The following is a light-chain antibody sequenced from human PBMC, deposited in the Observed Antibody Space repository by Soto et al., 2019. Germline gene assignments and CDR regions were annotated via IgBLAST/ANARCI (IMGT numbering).Light chain of an antibody. Sequence: QSVLTQPPSACGCPGQSVTISCTGTSSDVGGYNYVSWYQQHPGKAPKLMIYEVSKRPSGVPDRFSGSKSGKTASLTVSGLQAEDAGDYYCRSYAGGKNYDFGNVHKVTGL. CDR2: EVS. CDR1: SSDVGGYNY. J-gene: IGLJ1*01. V-gene: IGLV2-8*01. CDR3: RSYAGGKNYD.